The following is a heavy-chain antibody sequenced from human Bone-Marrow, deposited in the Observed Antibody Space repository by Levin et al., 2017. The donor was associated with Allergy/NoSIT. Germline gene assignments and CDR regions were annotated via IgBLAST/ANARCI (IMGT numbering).Heavy chain of an antibody. CDR2: ISFDGRHQ. Sequence: QPGGSLRLSCAASGFSFRDYAMHWVRQAPGKGLEWLAVISFDGRHQYYVDSVKGRFTISRDNAKNSLFLQMDSLRGDDTAIYFCARDSVFAERTRGDYFDYWGQGNLVTVSS. V-gene: IGHV3-30*03. D-gene: IGHD1/OR15-1a*01. CDR1: GFSFRDYA. CDR3: ARDSVFAERTRGDYFDY. J-gene: IGHJ4*02.